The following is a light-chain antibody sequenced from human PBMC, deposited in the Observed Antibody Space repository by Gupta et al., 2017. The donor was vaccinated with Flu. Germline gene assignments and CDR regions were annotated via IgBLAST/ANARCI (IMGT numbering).Light chain of an antibody. V-gene: IGLV3-25*03. CDR1: ALPNQY. Sequence: GDALPNQYAYWYQQKPGQAPVLVIYKDSERPSGIPERFSGSISGTTLTLTISGVQAEDEADYYCQSADSSGTSRVFGGGTKLTVL. CDR3: QSADSSGTSRV. J-gene: IGLJ3*02. CDR2: KDS.